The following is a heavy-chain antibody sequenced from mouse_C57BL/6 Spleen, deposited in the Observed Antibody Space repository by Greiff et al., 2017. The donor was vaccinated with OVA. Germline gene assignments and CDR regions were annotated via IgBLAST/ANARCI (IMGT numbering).Heavy chain of an antibody. V-gene: IGHV5-4*03. J-gene: IGHJ1*03. Sequence: EVKLVESGGGLVKPGGSLELSCAASGFTFSSYAMSWVRQTPEKRLEWVATISDGGSYTYYPDNVKGRFTISRDNAKNNLYLQMSHLKSEDTAMYYCARGGTIIRYFDVWGTGTTVTVSS. CDR2: ISDGGSYT. CDR3: ARGGTIIRYFDV. D-gene: IGHD2-12*01. CDR1: GFTFSSYA.